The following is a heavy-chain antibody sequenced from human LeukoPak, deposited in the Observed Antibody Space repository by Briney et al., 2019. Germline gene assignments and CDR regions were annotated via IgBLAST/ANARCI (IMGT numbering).Heavy chain of an antibody. CDR3: AREGLGLGSFDY. V-gene: IGHV4-4*07. CDR2: IFSSGRT. Sequence: ASGTLSLTCTVSRGSISGYNWSWIWQPAGKGLEWIGRIFSSGRTNYNPSLKSRVTLSVDTSKNQFSLKLNSVTAADTAVYYCAREGLGLGSFDYWGQGTLVTVSS. CDR1: RGSISGYN. D-gene: IGHD3-10*01. J-gene: IGHJ4*02.